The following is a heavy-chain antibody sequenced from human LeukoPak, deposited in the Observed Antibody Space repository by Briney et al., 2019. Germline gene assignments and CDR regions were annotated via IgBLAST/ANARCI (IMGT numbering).Heavy chain of an antibody. Sequence: ASVKVSCKASGGTFISYTISWVLQAPGQGLEWMGRIIPILGIANYAQKFQGRVTITADKSTSTAYMELSSLRSEDTAVYYCASVDKLRFLECLSKQHDYWGQGTLVTVSS. D-gene: IGHD3-3*01. CDR3: ASVDKLRFLECLSKQHDY. V-gene: IGHV1-69*02. CDR1: GGTFISYT. CDR2: IIPILGIA. J-gene: IGHJ4*02.